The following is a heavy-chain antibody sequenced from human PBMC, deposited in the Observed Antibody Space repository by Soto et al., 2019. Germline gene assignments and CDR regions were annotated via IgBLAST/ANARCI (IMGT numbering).Heavy chain of an antibody. V-gene: IGHV1-2*02. D-gene: IGHD5-12*01. CDR3: ARGGTLIVAIEGWFDP. J-gene: IGHJ5*02. Sequence: QVQLVQSGAEVKKPGASVKVSCKASGYTFTGYYMHWVRQAPGQGLEWMGWINPNTGGTNYAQKFQGRVTMTRDTSINTAYMELSRLRSDDTAVYYCARGGTLIVAIEGWFDPWGQGTLVTVSS. CDR1: GYTFTGYY. CDR2: INPNTGGT.